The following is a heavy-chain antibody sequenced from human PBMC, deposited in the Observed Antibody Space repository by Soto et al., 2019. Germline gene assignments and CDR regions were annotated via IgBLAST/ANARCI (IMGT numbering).Heavy chain of an antibody. V-gene: IGHV3-23*01. D-gene: IGHD3-3*01. CDR3: VKVATVGVVIEYFDY. CDR1: GFPFATYA. CDR2: ISRSGGRT. Sequence: QPGGSLRLSCGSSGFPFATYAMGWVRQASGKGLEWVSGISRSGGRTYYADSVRGRFTISRDNSQNTLYLQMNGLRDDDTALYYCVKVATVGVVIEYFDYWGQGSLVTVSS. J-gene: IGHJ4*02.